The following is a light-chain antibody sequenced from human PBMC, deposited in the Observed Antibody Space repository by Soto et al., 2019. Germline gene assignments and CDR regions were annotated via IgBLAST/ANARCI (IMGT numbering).Light chain of an antibody. Sequence: EIVLTQSPDTLSLSPGEGATLSCRASQSVSSNYLAWYQQKPGQAPRLLIYGASSRATGIPDRFSGSGSGTDFTLTISRLEPEDFAMYYCQQYGGSPRTFGQGTKVEIK. J-gene: IGKJ1*01. CDR3: QQYGGSPRT. V-gene: IGKV3-20*01. CDR1: QSVSSNY. CDR2: GAS.